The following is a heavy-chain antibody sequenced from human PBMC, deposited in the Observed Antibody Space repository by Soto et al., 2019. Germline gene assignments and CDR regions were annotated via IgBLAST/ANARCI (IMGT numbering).Heavy chain of an antibody. D-gene: IGHD3-10*02. CDR2: ISSSGSTI. V-gene: IGHV3-11*01. J-gene: IGHJ4*02. CDR1: GFTFTAYY. Sequence: PWGTLRLPCAASGFTFTAYYMSWIRQPAGKGLEWVSYISSSGSTIYYAASVKGRFTISRGNAKNSLYLQMNRLRAEDIAVYYCERDPTYVPDDYWGQGTLVTV. CDR3: ERDPTYVPDDY.